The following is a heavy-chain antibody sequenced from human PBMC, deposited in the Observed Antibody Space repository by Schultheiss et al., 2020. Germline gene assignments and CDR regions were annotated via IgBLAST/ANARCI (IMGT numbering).Heavy chain of an antibody. D-gene: IGHD3-10*01. J-gene: IGHJ4*02. CDR2: IYYSGST. V-gene: IGHV4-61*08. CDR3: ARGGLWFH. CDR1: GGSISSGGYY. Sequence: SETLSLTCTVSGGSISSGGYYWSWIRQPPGKGLEWIGYIYYSGSTNYNPSLKSRVTISVDTSKNQFSLKLSSVTAADTAVYYCARGGLWFHWGQGTLVTVSS.